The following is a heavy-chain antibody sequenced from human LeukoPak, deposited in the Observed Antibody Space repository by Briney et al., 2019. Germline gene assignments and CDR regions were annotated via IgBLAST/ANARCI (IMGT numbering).Heavy chain of an antibody. J-gene: IGHJ4*02. D-gene: IGHD6-19*01. Sequence: ASVKVSCKASGYTFTSYDINWVRQATGQGLEWMGWMNPNSGNTGYAQKFQGRVTMTRNTSISTAYMELSSPRSEDTAVYYCARAEVAVAGTSDYWGQGTLVTVSS. CDR1: GYTFTSYD. CDR2: MNPNSGNT. CDR3: ARAEVAVAGTSDY. V-gene: IGHV1-8*01.